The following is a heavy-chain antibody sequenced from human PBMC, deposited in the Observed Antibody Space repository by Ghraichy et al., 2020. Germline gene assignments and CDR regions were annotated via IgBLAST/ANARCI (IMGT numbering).Heavy chain of an antibody. CDR3: ASGSGSYLGSDAFDI. Sequence: SVKVSCKASGGTFSSYTISWVRQAPGQGLEWMGRIIPILGIANYAQKFQGRVTITADKSTSTAYMELSSLRSEDTAVYYCASGSGSYLGSDAFDIWGQGTMVTVSS. CDR1: GGTFSSYT. V-gene: IGHV1-69*02. CDR2: IIPILGIA. D-gene: IGHD1-26*01. J-gene: IGHJ3*02.